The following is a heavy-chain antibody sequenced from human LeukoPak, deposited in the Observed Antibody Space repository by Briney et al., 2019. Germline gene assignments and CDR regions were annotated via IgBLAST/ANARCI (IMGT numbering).Heavy chain of an antibody. CDR3: ARDQGGDYVEAFDI. J-gene: IGHJ3*02. V-gene: IGHV3-48*01. CDR2: ISSSSSTI. CDR1: GFTFSSYS. D-gene: IGHD4-17*01. Sequence: GGSLRLSCAASGFTFSSYSMNWVSQAPGKGLEWVSYISSSSSTIYYADSVKGRFTISRDNAKNSLYLQMNSLRAEDTAVYYCARDQGGDYVEAFDIWGQGTMVTVSS.